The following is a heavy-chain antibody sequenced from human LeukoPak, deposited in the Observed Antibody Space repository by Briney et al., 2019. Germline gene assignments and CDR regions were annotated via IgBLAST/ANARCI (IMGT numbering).Heavy chain of an antibody. Sequence: PGGSLRLSCAASGFTLSSYGMHWVRQAPGKGLEWVAFIRYDGSNKYYADSVKGRFTISRDNSKNTLYLQMNSLRAEDTAVYYCAKAQGYGSGSSYGMDVWGQGTTVTVSS. CDR1: GFTLSSYG. V-gene: IGHV3-30*02. D-gene: IGHD3-10*01. CDR2: IRYDGSNK. CDR3: AKAQGYGSGSSYGMDV. J-gene: IGHJ6*02.